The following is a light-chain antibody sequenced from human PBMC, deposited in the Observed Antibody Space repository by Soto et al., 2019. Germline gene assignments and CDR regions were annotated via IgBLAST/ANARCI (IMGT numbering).Light chain of an antibody. CDR3: QQYNDYPRT. CDR2: DAS. J-gene: IGKJ1*01. Sequence: EIVLTQSPGTLSLSPGERATLSCRASQSVGRIYLAWYQQKPGQAPRLLIYDASTRATGLPARFSGSGSGTEFTLTISSLQSEDFAVYYCQQYNDYPRTFGQGTKVDI. V-gene: IGKV3-15*01. CDR1: QSVGRIY.